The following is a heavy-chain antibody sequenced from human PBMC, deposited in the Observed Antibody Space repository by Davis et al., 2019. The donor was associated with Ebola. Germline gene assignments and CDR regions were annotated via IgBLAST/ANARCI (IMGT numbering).Heavy chain of an antibody. CDR3: ARERGWLQLGIDY. J-gene: IGHJ4*02. CDR1: GFTFSTYS. D-gene: IGHD5-24*01. V-gene: IGHV3-48*02. CDR2: ISSSSTTI. Sequence: PGGSLRLSCTASGFTFSTYSMNWVRQAPGKGLEWISYISSSSTTIYYSDSVKGRFTISRDNAKNSLYLQMDSLRDEDTAVFYCARERGWLQLGIDYWGPGTLVTVSS.